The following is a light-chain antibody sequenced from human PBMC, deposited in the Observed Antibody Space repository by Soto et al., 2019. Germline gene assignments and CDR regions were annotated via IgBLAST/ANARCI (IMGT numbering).Light chain of an antibody. CDR1: SSDVGRYSL. V-gene: IGLV2-23*01. Sequence: QSALTPPASVSGSPGKSITISCTGASSDVGRYSLVSWYQHHPGKAPKLVIYEDNKWPSGVSNRFSGSKSGNTASLTISGLQAEDEADYYCCSYAGSGSYVFGTGTKVTV. J-gene: IGLJ1*01. CDR2: EDN. CDR3: CSYAGSGSYV.